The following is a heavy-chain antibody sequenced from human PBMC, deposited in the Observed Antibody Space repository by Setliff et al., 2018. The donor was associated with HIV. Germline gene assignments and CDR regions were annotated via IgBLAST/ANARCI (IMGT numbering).Heavy chain of an antibody. CDR1: GYTFTGYY. Sequence: VASVKVSCKASGYTFTGYYMHWVRQAPGQGLEWMGWINPNSGGTNYAQKFQGRVTMTRDTSISTAYMELSRLRSDDTAVYYCARDIKPFEGQDYYYGMDVWGQGTTVTVSS. CDR2: INPNSGGT. J-gene: IGHJ6*02. CDR3: ARDIKPFEGQDYYYGMDV. D-gene: IGHD3-10*01. V-gene: IGHV1-2*02.